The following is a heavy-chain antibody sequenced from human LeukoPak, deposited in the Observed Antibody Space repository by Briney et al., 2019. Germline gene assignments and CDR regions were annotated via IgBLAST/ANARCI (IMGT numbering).Heavy chain of an antibody. CDR2: VCGSGGGT. CDR3: AKDVAALDY. CDR1: GFTFRSYA. J-gene: IGHJ4*02. V-gene: IGHV3-23*01. Sequence: PGGSLRLSCAASGFTFRSYAMSGVRQAPGKGLEWVSGVCGSGGGTYYAASVKGRFTISRDNSKNTLYLQMNSLRAEDAAVYYCAKDVAALDYWGQGTLVTVSS.